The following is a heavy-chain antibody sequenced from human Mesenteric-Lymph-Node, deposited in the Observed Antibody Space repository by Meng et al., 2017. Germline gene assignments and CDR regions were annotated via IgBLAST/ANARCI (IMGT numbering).Heavy chain of an antibody. D-gene: IGHD3-10*01. J-gene: IGHJ5*02. CDR2: IYHGVNI. V-gene: IGHV4-30-2*01. CDR3: VRDTRRGGGWFDP. CDR1: GDSITSDDYS. Sequence: QVPLQEVGSGLVMPSQTLSLTCAVSGDSITSDDYSWTWIRQPPGKGLEWIGYIYHGVNIYYTPSLRSRVTISVDKSRNQFSLKLTSVSAADTAVYYCVRDTRRGGGWFDPWGQGTLVTVSS.